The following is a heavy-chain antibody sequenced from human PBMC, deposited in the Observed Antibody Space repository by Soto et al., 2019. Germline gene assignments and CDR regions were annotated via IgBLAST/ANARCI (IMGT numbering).Heavy chain of an antibody. D-gene: IGHD1-7*01. CDR2: IIPILGIA. J-gene: IGHJ3*02. CDR1: GGTFSSYT. V-gene: IGHV1-69*08. CDR3: ARDPGITGTRMGVGAFDI. Sequence: QVQLVQSGAEVKKPGSSVKVSCKASGGTFSSYTISWVRQAPGQGLEWMGRIIPILGIANYAQKFQGRVTITADKSTSTAYMELSSLRSEDTAVYYCARDPGITGTRMGVGAFDIWGQGTMVTVSS.